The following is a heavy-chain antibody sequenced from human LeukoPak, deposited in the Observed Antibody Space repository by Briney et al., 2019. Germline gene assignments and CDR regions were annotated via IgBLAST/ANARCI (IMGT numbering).Heavy chain of an antibody. CDR1: GFTFSSYS. J-gene: IGHJ4*02. CDR3: ARVIGSYGDSAY. D-gene: IGHD4-17*01. CDR2: ISSSSSYI. Sequence: GGSLRLSCAASGFTFSSYSMNWVRQAPGKGLEWVSSISSSSSYIYYADSVKGRFTISRDNAKNSLYLQMNGLRAEDTAVYYCARVIGSYGDSAYWGQGTLVTVSS. V-gene: IGHV3-21*01.